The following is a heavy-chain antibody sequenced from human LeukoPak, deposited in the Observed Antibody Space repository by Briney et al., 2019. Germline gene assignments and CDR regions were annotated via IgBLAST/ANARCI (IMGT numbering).Heavy chain of an antibody. CDR3: ASGEVSEVHLFKGYYYYGMDV. CDR2: IIPLFGTA. V-gene: IGHV1-69*13. J-gene: IGHJ6*04. D-gene: IGHD2-21*01. CDR1: GGTFSSYA. Sequence: ASVKVSCDASGGTFSSYAICWVRQAPAQGLEWMGGIIPLFGTANYAQKFQGRVTITADESTSTAYMELSSLRSEDTAVYYCASGEVSEVHLFKGYYYYGMDVWGKGTTVTVSS.